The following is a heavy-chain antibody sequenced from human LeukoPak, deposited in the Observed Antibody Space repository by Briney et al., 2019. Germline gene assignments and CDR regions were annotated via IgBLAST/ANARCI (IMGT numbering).Heavy chain of an antibody. CDR3: AKDRSIGTYYTFDS. CDR2: ISSSSSYI. CDR1: GFTFSSYS. Sequence: GGSLRLSCAASGFTFSSYSMNWVRQAPGKGLEWVSCISSSSSYIYYADSVKGRFTISRDNSKNTLYLQMSSLTAKDTAVYYCAKDRSIGTYYTFDSWGQGTLVTVSS. V-gene: IGHV3-21*04. D-gene: IGHD1-26*01. J-gene: IGHJ4*02.